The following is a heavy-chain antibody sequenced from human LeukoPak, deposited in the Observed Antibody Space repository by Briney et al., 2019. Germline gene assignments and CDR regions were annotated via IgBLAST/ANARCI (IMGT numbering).Heavy chain of an antibody. CDR1: GGSISSYY. CDR3: ARTETGLYYYYMDV. V-gene: IGHV4-59*01. Sequence: KASETLSLTCTVSGGSISSYYWSWIRQPPGKGLEWLGYIYYSGSTNYNPSLKSRVTISVDTSKNQFSLKLSSVTAADTAVYYCARTETGLYYYYMDVWGKGTTVTVSS. J-gene: IGHJ6*03. CDR2: IYYSGST. D-gene: IGHD7-27*01.